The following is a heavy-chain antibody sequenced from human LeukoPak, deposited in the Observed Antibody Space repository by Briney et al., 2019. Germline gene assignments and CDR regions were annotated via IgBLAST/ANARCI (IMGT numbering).Heavy chain of an antibody. CDR1: GFTFSIYS. Sequence: PGGSLRLSCAASGFTFSIYSMNWVREAPGKGLEWVAFIRYDGSKEYYADSVKGRFTISRDNSKNTLYLQMNSLKTEDTAVYYCAKDSRYYYVDYWGQGTLVTVSS. CDR2: IRYDGSKE. CDR3: AKDSRYYYVDY. J-gene: IGHJ4*02. D-gene: IGHD1-14*01. V-gene: IGHV3-30*02.